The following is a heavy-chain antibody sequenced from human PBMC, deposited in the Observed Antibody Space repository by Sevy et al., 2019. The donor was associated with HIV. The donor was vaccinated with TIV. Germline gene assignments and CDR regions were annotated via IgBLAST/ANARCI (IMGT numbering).Heavy chain of an antibody. CDR1: GDSVSSNSAA. D-gene: IGHD6-13*01. Sequence: SQTLSLTCAISGDSVSSNSAAWNWIRQSPSRGLEWLGRTYYRSKWYNDYAVSVKSRITINPDTSKNKFSLQLKSGTPEDAAVYYCARDLGSSLNWFDPWGQGTLVTVSS. CDR3: ARDLGSSLNWFDP. CDR2: TYYRSKWYN. V-gene: IGHV6-1*01. J-gene: IGHJ5*02.